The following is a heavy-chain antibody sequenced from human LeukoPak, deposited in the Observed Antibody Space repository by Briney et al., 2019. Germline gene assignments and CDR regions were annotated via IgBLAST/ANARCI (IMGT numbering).Heavy chain of an antibody. CDR3: ARALGYGYGYAVDY. Sequence: PGGSLRLSCAASGFIFSNYNMNWVRQTPGKGLEWLSYISSSSGTIYYADSVKGRFTISGDNAKNSLYLQMNSVRAEDTAVYYCARALGYGYGYAVDYWGQGTLVTVSS. J-gene: IGHJ4*02. CDR1: GFIFSNYN. D-gene: IGHD5-18*01. CDR2: ISSSSGTI. V-gene: IGHV3-48*01.